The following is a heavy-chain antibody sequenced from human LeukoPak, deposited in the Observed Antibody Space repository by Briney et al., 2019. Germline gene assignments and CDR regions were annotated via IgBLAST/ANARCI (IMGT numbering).Heavy chain of an antibody. J-gene: IGHJ4*02. Sequence: GSLRLSCAASGFTFSSYAMSWVRQAPGKGLKWVSTINDNGAGTYYADSVKGRSTISRDNSYNTVSLQMNSLRDEDTGVYYCARLGIITAAGSNDYWGQGTLDTVSS. D-gene: IGHD6-13*01. V-gene: IGHV3-23*01. CDR2: INDNGAGT. CDR3: ARLGIITAAGSNDY. CDR1: GFTFSSYA.